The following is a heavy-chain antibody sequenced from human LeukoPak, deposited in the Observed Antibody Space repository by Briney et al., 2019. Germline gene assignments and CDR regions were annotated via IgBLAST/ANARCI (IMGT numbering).Heavy chain of an antibody. Sequence: GRSLRLSCAASGFSFSTYGMHWVRQAPGKGLEWVAVIWYDGSNKYYADSVKGRFTISRDNSRNTLYLQMNSLRAEDTAVYYCARQDCSGGSCYYYYYGMDVWGQGTTVTVSS. J-gene: IGHJ6*02. CDR1: GFSFSTYG. CDR2: IWYDGSNK. V-gene: IGHV3-33*01. CDR3: ARQDCSGGSCYYYYYGMDV. D-gene: IGHD2-15*01.